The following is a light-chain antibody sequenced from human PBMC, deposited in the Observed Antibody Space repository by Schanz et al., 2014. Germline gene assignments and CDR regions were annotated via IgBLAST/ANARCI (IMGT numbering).Light chain of an antibody. V-gene: IGKV3-15*01. J-gene: IGKJ4*01. Sequence: EIVMTQSPATLSVSPGERATLSCRASQSVSSSLAWYQQKPGQAPSLLIFGASTRATGVPARFSGSGSGTDFTLTISSLQSEDFAVYYCQQYNNWSPLTFGGGTKVEIK. CDR1: QSVSSS. CDR2: GAS. CDR3: QQYNNWSPLT.